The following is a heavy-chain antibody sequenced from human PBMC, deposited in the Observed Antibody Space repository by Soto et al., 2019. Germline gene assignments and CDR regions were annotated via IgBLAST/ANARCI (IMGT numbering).Heavy chain of an antibody. D-gene: IGHD3-22*01. Sequence: GGSLRLSCVASGFTFSSYSMNWVRQAPGKGLEWVSSISSSSSYIYYADSVKGRFTISRDNAKNSLYLQMNSLRAEDTAVYYCARDPTYYYDSSGSIFDYWGQGTLVTVSS. CDR1: GFTFSSYS. V-gene: IGHV3-21*01. J-gene: IGHJ4*02. CDR2: ISSSSSYI. CDR3: ARDPTYYYDSSGSIFDY.